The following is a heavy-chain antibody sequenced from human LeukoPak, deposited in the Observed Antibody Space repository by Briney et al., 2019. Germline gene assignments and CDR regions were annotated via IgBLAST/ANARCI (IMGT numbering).Heavy chain of an antibody. V-gene: IGHV3-48*03. CDR2: ISYSGSTT. Sequence: PGGSLRLSCAASGFTFTNFEMNWVRQAPGKGLEWVSYISYSGSTTSHADSVKGRFTISRDNAKNSLYLQMNSLRAEDTAVYYCARAGPPAFDPWGQGTLVTVSS. CDR3: ARAGPPAFDP. CDR1: GFTFTNFE. J-gene: IGHJ5*02.